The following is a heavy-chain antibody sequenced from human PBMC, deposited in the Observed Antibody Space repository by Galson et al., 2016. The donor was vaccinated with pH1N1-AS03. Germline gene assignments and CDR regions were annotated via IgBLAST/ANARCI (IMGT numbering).Heavy chain of an antibody. Sequence: SLRLSCAASGFTFNKYSMNWVRQAPGKGLEWVSSIRSRTNYIHDSDSVRGRFTISRDNAKISLYLQMSSLRADDTAVYYCARGLPGDYGMDVWGQGTTVTVSS. CDR3: ARGLPGDYGMDV. CDR2: IRSRTNYI. CDR1: GFTFNKYS. D-gene: IGHD7-27*01. V-gene: IGHV3-21*01. J-gene: IGHJ6*02.